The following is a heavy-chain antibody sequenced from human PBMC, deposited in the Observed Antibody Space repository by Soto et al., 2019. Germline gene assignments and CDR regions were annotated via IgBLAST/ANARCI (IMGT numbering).Heavy chain of an antibody. D-gene: IGHD5-12*01. CDR1: GFTFSSYA. CDR3: ANELPGIGYSGYDYPLGFDY. Sequence: GGSLRLSCAASGFTFSSYAMSWVRQAPGKGLEWVSAISGSGGSTYYADSVKGRFTISRDNSKNTLYLQMNSLRAEDTAVYYCANELPGIGYSGYDYPLGFDYWGQGTLVTVSS. CDR2: ISGSGGST. V-gene: IGHV3-23*01. J-gene: IGHJ4*02.